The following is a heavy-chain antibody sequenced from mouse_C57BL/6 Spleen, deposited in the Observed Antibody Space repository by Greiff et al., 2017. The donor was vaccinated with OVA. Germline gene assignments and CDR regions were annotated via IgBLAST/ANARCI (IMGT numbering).Heavy chain of an antibody. CDR1: GFTFSDYG. J-gene: IGHJ4*01. CDR2: ISSGSSTI. CDR3: ARPNYHGGAMDY. Sequence: EVKVVESGGGLVKPGGSLKLSCAASGFTFSDYGMHWVRQAPEKGLEWVAYISSGSSTIYYADTVKGRFTISRDNAKNPLFLQMTSLRSEDTAMYYCARPNYHGGAMDYWGQGTSVTVSS. D-gene: IGHD1-2*01. V-gene: IGHV5-17*01.